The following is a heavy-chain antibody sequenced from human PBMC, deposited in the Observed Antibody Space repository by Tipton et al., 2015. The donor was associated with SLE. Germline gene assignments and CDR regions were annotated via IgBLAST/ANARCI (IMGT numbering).Heavy chain of an antibody. CDR2: IYSGGGT. CDR1: GFTFNDYA. D-gene: IGHD6-19*01. Sequence: SLRLSCAAPGFTFNDYAMSWVRQAPGKGLEWVSVIYSGGGTSYADSVMGRFTISRDNSKNTLYLQMNSLRGEDTAVYFCAKGLQQWHTYYFDYWGQGNLVTVSS. CDR3: AKGLQQWHTYYFDY. V-gene: IGHV3-23*03. J-gene: IGHJ4*02.